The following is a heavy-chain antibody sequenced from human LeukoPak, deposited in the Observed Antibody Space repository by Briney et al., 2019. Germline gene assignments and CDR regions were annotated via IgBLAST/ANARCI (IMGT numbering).Heavy chain of an antibody. D-gene: IGHD5-18*01. V-gene: IGHV4-59*01. Sequence: SEALSLACTVSGGSMRTYYWSWIRQPPGKGLEWVGCIYYTGGTNYNPSLKSRITISVDTSKSQFSLRLSSVTAADTAVYYCATIRDTAHRYWYFDLWGRGTLVIVSS. CDR2: IYYTGGT. CDR1: GGSMRTYY. J-gene: IGHJ2*01. CDR3: ATIRDTAHRYWYFDL.